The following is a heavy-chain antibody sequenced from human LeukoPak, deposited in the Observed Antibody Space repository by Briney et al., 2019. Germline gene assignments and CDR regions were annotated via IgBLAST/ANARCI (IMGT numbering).Heavy chain of an antibody. CDR1: GGSISSSSYY. J-gene: IGHJ5*02. CDR2: IYYSGST. D-gene: IGHD6-13*01. Sequence: SETLSLTCTVSGGSISSSSYYWGWIRQPPGKGLEWIGSIYYSGSTYYNPSLKSRVTISVDTSKNQFSLKPSSVTAADTAVYFCARQWQQLRNWFDPWGQGTLVTVSS. V-gene: IGHV4-39*01. CDR3: ARQWQQLRNWFDP.